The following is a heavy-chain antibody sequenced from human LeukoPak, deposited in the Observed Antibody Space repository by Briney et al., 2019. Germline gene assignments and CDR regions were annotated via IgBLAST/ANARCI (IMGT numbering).Heavy chain of an antibody. V-gene: IGHV6-1*01. J-gene: IGHJ6*02. CDR2: TYYRSKWYS. D-gene: IGHD2-15*01. CDR1: GDRVSTNNAA. Sequence: SQTLSLTFAISGDRVSTNNAAWSWLRQSPSRGLEWLGRTYYRSKWYSYYAGSVKSRIIFNPDTSKNQFSLQLNSVTPEDTAVYYCAREKVVIAATHYYGMDVWGQGTTVTVSS. CDR3: AREKVVIAATHYYGMDV.